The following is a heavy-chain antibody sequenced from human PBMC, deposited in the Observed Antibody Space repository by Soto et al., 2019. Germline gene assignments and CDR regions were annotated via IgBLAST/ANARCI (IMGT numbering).Heavy chain of an antibody. CDR2: ISQSAGGNT. D-gene: IGHD1-7*01. CDR3: AGWNYDY. J-gene: IGHJ4*02. V-gene: IGHV3-23*01. Sequence: XVSLRLSCAASGFNFRAYGMMWVRQAPGKGLEWVSAISQSAGGNTYYADSVKGRFTISRDDSTNTLYLQMDSLRPEDTAQYYCAGWNYDYWGQGTQVTVSS. CDR1: GFNFRAYG.